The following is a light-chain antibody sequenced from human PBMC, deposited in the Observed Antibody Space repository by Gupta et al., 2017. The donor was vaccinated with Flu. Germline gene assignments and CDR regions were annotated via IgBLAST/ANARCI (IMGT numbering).Light chain of an antibody. J-gene: IGKJ2*01. V-gene: IGKV1-39*01. CDR2: AAS. CDR3: QQSDSTPLT. CDR1: QSISSY. Sequence: PSSVSASVGDRVTITCRASQSISSYLNWYQQKPGKAPKLLIYAASSLQSGVPSRFSGSGSGTDFTLTISSLQPEDFATYYCQQSDSTPLTFGQGTKMEIK.